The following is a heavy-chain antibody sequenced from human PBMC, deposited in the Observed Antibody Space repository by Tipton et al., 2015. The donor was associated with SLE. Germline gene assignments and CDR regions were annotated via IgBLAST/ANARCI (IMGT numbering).Heavy chain of an antibody. CDR2: INHSGST. V-gene: IGHV4-34*01. D-gene: IGHD4-17*01. J-gene: IGHJ5*02. CDR3: ARGYGDYSNWFDP. CDR1: GGSFSGYY. Sequence: TLSLTCAVYGGSFSGYYWSWIRQPPGKGLEWIGEINHSGSTNYNPSLKSRITISVDTSKNQFSLKLSSVTAADTAVYYCARGYGDYSNWFDPWGQGTLVTVPS.